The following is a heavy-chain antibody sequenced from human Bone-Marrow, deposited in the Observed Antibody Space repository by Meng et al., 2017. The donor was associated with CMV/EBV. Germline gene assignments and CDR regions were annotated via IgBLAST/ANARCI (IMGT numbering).Heavy chain of an antibody. CDR2: INHSGST. CDR1: CGSFSGYY. V-gene: IGHV4-34*01. D-gene: IGHD6-13*01. Sequence: AVYCGSFSGYYWSWIRQPPGKGLEWIGEINHSGSTNYNPSLKSRVTISVDRSKNQFSLKLSSVTAADTAVYYCARQIAAAVEYYFDYWGQGTLVTVSS. J-gene: IGHJ4*02. CDR3: ARQIAAAVEYYFDY.